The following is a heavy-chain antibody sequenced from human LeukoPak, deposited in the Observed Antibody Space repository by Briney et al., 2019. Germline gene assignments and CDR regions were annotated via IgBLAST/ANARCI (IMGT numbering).Heavy chain of an antibody. CDR1: GYTFTSYD. J-gene: IGHJ4*02. CDR2: MNPNSGNT. D-gene: IGHD6-19*01. CDR3: ARGSYTSGWSTSDY. Sequence: GASVKVSCKASGYTFTSYDINWVRQATGQGLEWMGWMNPNSGNTGYAQKFQGRVTMTRNTSISTAYMELSSLRSEDTAVYYCARGSYTSGWSTSDYWGQGTLVTVSS. V-gene: IGHV1-8*01.